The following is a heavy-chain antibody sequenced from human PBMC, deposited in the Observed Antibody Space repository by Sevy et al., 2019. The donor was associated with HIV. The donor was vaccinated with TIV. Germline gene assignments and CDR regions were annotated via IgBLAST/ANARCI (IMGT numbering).Heavy chain of an antibody. V-gene: IGHV3-23*01. J-gene: IGHJ4*01. D-gene: IGHD3-22*01. CDR3: VKEARYTSGYHFDY. Sequence: GGSLRLSCAASGFTFSSYAMSWVRLAPGKGLEWASGISGSTGSAYYADSVKGRFTISRDNSKNTLYLQMNSLRAEDTAVYYCVKEARYTSGYHFDYWGHGALVTVSS. CDR2: ISGSTGSA. CDR1: GFTFSSYA.